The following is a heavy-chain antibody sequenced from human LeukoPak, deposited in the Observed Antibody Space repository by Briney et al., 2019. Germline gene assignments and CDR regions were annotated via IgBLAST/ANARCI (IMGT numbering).Heavy chain of an antibody. V-gene: IGHV3-11*01. Sequence: SGGSLRLSCSASGFPFSDYYMSWIRQSPGKGLKWVSYTSASGSDIYYADSVKGRFTISRDNSKNTLYLQMNSLRAEDTAIYYCAKDRSNWYSSFSLDAFDIWGQGTMVTVSS. CDR2: TSASGSDI. CDR3: AKDRSNWYSSFSLDAFDI. J-gene: IGHJ3*02. D-gene: IGHD6-13*01. CDR1: GFPFSDYY.